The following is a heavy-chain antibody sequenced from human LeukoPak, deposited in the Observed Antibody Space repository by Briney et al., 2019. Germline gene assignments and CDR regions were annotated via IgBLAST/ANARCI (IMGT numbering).Heavy chain of an antibody. CDR3: ARVQVSDDNWGFFDY. Sequence: ASVKVSCKASGYTFPANYMHWVRQAPGQGLEWMGWINPNSGGSNCAQKFQGRVTMTRETSISTAYMELSRLSSDDTAVYYCARVQVSDDNWGFFDYWGREPWSPSPQ. CDR1: GYTFPANY. D-gene: IGHD1-1*01. J-gene: IGHJ4*02. V-gene: IGHV1-2*02. CDR2: INPNSGGS.